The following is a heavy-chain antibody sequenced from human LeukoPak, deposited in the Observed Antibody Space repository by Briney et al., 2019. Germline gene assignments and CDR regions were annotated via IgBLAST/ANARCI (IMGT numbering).Heavy chain of an antibody. Sequence: SETLSLACTVSGGSLNSGTFYWGCTRQPPGKGLEWIGSMYYDGSSYYNPPRKRRVTTSVDTSKNQFSLKLTSVTAADTAMYFCARRPDSGTDDVEDDFEYWGEGALVTVSS. CDR2: MYYDGSS. CDR1: GGSLNSGTFY. D-gene: IGHD1-26*01. V-gene: IGHV4-39*01. CDR3: ARRPDSGTDDVEDDFEY. J-gene: IGHJ4*02.